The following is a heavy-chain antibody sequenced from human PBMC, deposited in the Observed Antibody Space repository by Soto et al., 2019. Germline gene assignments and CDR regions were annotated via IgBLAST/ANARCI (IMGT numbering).Heavy chain of an antibody. CDR1: GYTFTSYG. CDR3: ATESGLGQAFDY. Sequence: ASVKVSCKASGYTFTSYGISWVRQAPGQGLEWMGWISAYNGNTNYAQKLQGRVTMTEDTSTDTAYMELSSLRSEDTAVYYCATESGLGQAFDYWGQGTLVTVSS. J-gene: IGHJ4*02. V-gene: IGHV1-18*01. CDR2: ISAYNGNT. D-gene: IGHD6-19*01.